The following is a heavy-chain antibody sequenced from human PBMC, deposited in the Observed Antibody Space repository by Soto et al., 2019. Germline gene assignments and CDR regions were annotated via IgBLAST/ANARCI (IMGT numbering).Heavy chain of an antibody. CDR3: ARLAQWLVQAADY. D-gene: IGHD6-19*01. Sequence: QVQLVESGGGVVQPGRSLRLSCAASGFTFSSYAMHWVRQAPGKGLEWVAVISYDGRNKSYADSVKGRFTISRDNSKNTLYLQMNSLRAEDTAVYYCARLAQWLVQAADYWGQGTLVTVSS. CDR2: ISYDGRNK. CDR1: GFTFSSYA. V-gene: IGHV3-30*04. J-gene: IGHJ4*02.